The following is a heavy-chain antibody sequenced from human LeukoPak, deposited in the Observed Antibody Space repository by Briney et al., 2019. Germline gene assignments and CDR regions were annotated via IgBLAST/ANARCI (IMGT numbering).Heavy chain of an antibody. V-gene: IGHV3-23*01. J-gene: IGHJ4*02. CDR1: GFTFSSYA. Sequence: GGSLRLSCAASGFTFSSYAMSWARQAPGKGLEWVSAITNSGGSTYYADSVKGRFTISRDNSKSTLYLQMNSLTAEDTAVYYCAKRYYYGSGSFDYWGQGTLVTVS. CDR3: AKRYYYGSGSFDY. CDR2: ITNSGGST. D-gene: IGHD3-10*01.